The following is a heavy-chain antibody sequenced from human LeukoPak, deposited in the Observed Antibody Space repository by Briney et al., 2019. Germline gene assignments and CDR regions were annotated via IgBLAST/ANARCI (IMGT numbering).Heavy chain of an antibody. Sequence: GSLRLPCAASGLTVNSNYMTWVRQAQGTGLEWVSVIYSGETTYYADSAKGRFTNSRDTSQNTLYLQMNRLRAEDTAVYYCARISGGCFDVWGQGTTVTV. CDR2: IYSGETT. CDR3: ARISGGCFDV. CDR1: GLTVNSNY. V-gene: IGHV3-53*01. D-gene: IGHD3-10*01. J-gene: IGHJ3*01.